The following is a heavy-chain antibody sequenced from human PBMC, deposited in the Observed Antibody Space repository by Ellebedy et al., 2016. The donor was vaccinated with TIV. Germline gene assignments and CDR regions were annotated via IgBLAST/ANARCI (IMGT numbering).Heavy chain of an antibody. CDR2: LSGSSDYK. Sequence: GGSLRLXXAASGFNFNVFAMHWVRQAPGKGLEWVSGLSGSSDYKVYADSVKGRFTISRDNAKRSLYLQMNSLRAEDTAVYYCARGSIAQESYWDYWGQGTLVTVSS. D-gene: IGHD2-21*01. J-gene: IGHJ4*02. CDR1: GFNFNVFA. V-gene: IGHV3-9*01. CDR3: ARGSIAQESYWDY.